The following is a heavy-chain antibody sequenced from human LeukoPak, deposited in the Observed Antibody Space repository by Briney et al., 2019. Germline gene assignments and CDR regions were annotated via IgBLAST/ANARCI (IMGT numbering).Heavy chain of an antibody. CDR2: IYYSGST. Sequence: PSETLSLTCTVSGGSISSGGYYWSWIRQPPGKGLEWIGSIYYSGSTYYNPSLKSRVTISVDTSKNQFSLKLSSVTAADTAVYYCARETSLAGFASGLGFNYWGQGILVTVSS. D-gene: IGHD6-19*01. CDR3: ARETSLAGFASGLGFNY. CDR1: GGSISSGGYY. V-gene: IGHV4-39*07. J-gene: IGHJ4*02.